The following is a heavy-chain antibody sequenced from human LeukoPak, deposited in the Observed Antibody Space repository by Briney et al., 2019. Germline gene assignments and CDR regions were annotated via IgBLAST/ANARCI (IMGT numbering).Heavy chain of an antibody. CDR2: INDDGSDA. J-gene: IGHJ4*02. D-gene: IGHD3-10*01. Sequence: GGSLRLSCAASGFTFSSYWMTWVRQAPGKGLEWVANINDDGSDANYVDSVKGRFTVSRDNAKNSLYLQLNSLRAEDTAVYYCAREGVVRGEIDYWGQGTLVTVSS. V-gene: IGHV3-7*01. CDR3: AREGVVRGEIDY. CDR1: GFTFSSYW.